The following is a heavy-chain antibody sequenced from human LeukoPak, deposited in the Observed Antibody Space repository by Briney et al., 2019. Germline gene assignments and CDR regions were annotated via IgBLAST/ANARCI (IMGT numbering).Heavy chain of an antibody. J-gene: IGHJ4*02. V-gene: IGHV3-23*01. Sequence: GGSLRLSCAASGFTFSSYGMSWVRQAPGKGLEWVSAISSSGGRTDNADSVKGRFTISRDNSKNTLYLQMNSLRAEDTAVYYCAKSGYNRFDYWGQGTLVTVSS. CDR3: AKSGYNRFDY. CDR2: ISSSGGRT. CDR1: GFTFSSYG. D-gene: IGHD5-24*01.